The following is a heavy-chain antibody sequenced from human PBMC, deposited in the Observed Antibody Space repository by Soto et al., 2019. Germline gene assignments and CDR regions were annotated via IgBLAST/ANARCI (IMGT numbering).Heavy chain of an antibody. J-gene: IGHJ6*02. CDR2: IYPSGGT. Sequence: PSETLSLTCTVSGGSISRYCWRWIRQPSGKGLEWIGRIYPSGGTNYSPSLKSRVTMSIDTSKNQLSLKLSSVTAADTAVYYCARGEIGNGYGMDVWGQGTRVTVSS. D-gene: IGHD2-8*01. V-gene: IGHV4-4*07. CDR3: ARGEIGNGYGMDV. CDR1: GGSISRYC.